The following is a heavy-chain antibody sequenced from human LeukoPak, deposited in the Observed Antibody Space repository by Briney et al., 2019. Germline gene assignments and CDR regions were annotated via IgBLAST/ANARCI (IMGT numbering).Heavy chain of an antibody. V-gene: IGHV1-8*03. CDR2: MNPNSGNT. Sequence: ASVKVSCKASGYTFTSYDINWVRQATGQGLEWMGWMNPNSGNTGYAQKFQGRVTITRNTSISTAYMELSSLRSEDTAVYYCARRVVGATTGWFDPWGQGTLVTVSS. CDR3: ARRVVGATTGWFDP. J-gene: IGHJ5*02. D-gene: IGHD1-26*01. CDR1: GYTFTSYD.